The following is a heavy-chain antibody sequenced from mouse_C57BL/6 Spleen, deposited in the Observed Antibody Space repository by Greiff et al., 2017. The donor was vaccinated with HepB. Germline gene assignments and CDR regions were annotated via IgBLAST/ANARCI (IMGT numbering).Heavy chain of an antibody. J-gene: IGHJ2*01. CDR3: TTFDYDGDY. CDR1: GFNIKDDY. Sequence: DVKLQESGAELVRPGASVKLSCTASGFNIKDDYMHWVKQRPEQGLEWIGWIDPENGDTEYASKFQGKATITADTSSNTAYLQLSSLTSEDTAVYYCTTFDYDGDYWGQGTTLTVSS. CDR2: IDPENGDT. V-gene: IGHV14-4*01. D-gene: IGHD2-4*01.